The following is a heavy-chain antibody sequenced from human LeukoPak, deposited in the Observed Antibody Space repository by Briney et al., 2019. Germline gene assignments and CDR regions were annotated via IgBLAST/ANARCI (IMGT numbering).Heavy chain of an antibody. Sequence: GESLQISCQGSGYSFPNYWIGWVRQLPGKGLEWMGIIYPDDSDTRYSPSFQGQITISVDKSISTAYLQWSSLKASDTAMYYCARHSATRGSGYNGVGYWGQGTLVTVSS. J-gene: IGHJ4*02. D-gene: IGHD5-12*01. CDR3: ARHSATRGSGYNGVGY. CDR2: IYPDDSDT. CDR1: GYSFPNYW. V-gene: IGHV5-51*01.